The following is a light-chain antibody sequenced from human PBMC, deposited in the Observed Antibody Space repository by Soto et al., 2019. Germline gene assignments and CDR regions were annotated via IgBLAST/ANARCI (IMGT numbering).Light chain of an antibody. Sequence: QSALTQPASVSGSPGQSITISCTGTSSDIGGYNLVSWYQQHPGEAPKLFIYQVTNRPSGVSNRFSGSRSGNTASLTVSGLQAEDEADYYCSSCIPSNVDWVFGGGTKVTVL. CDR2: QVT. CDR1: SSDIGGYNL. V-gene: IGLV2-14*01. J-gene: IGLJ3*02. CDR3: SSCIPSNVDWV.